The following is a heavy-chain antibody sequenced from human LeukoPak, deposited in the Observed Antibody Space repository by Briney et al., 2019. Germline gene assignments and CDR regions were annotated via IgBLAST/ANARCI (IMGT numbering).Heavy chain of an antibody. CDR2: INPNSGDT. CDR3: ARDAIAAAGAGA. CDR1: GYTLTEYS. Sequence: GGSVRVSCMASGYTLTEYSMHWVRQAPGQGVEWMGWINPNSGDTDYAQKFHGSVTMTRDTSISTAYLEVSRLTSDDTAVYFCARDAIAAAGAGAWGQGTLVTVSS. D-gene: IGHD6-13*01. J-gene: IGHJ4*02. V-gene: IGHV1-2*02.